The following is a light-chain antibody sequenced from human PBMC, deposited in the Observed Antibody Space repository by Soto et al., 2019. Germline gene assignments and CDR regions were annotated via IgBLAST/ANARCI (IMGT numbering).Light chain of an antibody. CDR2: EVS. Sequence: HSVLTQPASVSGSPGQSITISCTGTSSDVGGYKYVSWHQLHPGKAPKLIIYEVSNRPSGVSNRFSGSKSGNTASLTISGLQAEDEADYYCSSYSRSTAYVFGTGTKVTVL. V-gene: IGLV2-14*01. CDR1: SSDVGGYKY. CDR3: SSYSRSTAYV. J-gene: IGLJ1*01.